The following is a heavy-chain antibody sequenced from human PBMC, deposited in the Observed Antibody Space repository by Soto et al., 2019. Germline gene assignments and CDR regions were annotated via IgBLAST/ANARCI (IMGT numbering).Heavy chain of an antibody. D-gene: IGHD3-22*01. J-gene: IGHJ5*02. Sequence: XGSLKLSCAAAGFTFSNAWMSWVRQAPGRGLDWVGRNKSKTDGGTTDYAAPVKGRFTISRDDSKNTLYLQMNSLKTEDTAVYYCTTDLVPGEGRQYYYDRGANNWFDHWGQGTLVTVSS. CDR2: NKSKTDGGTT. V-gene: IGHV3-15*01. CDR3: TTDLVPGEGRQYYYDRGANNWFDH. CDR1: GFTFSNAW.